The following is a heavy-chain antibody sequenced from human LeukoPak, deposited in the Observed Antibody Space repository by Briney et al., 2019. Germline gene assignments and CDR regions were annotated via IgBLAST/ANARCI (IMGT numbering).Heavy chain of an antibody. CDR3: ARGPVHPLMITFGEN. D-gene: IGHD3-16*01. CDR1: GGTFSSYS. V-gene: IGHV1-69*01. CDR2: IIPIFGTA. Sequence: SVKVSCKASGGTFSSYSMSWVRQAPGQGLEWMGGIIPIFGTANYAQKFQGRVTITADESTSTAYMELSSLLSEDTAVYYCARGPVHPLMITFGENWGQGSLVTVSS. J-gene: IGHJ4*02.